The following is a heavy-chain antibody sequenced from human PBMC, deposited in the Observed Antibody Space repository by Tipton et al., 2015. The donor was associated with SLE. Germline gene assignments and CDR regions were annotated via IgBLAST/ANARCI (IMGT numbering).Heavy chain of an antibody. Sequence: SLRLSCAASGFTFSSYAMSWVRQAPGKGLEWVSAISGSGGSTYYADSVKGRFTISRDNSKNTLYLQMNSLRAEDTAVYYCAKVLWGEGGFDYWGQGTLVTVSS. CDR3: AKVLWGEGGFDY. CDR1: GFTFSSYA. J-gene: IGHJ4*02. V-gene: IGHV3-23*01. CDR2: ISGSGGST. D-gene: IGHD3-16*01.